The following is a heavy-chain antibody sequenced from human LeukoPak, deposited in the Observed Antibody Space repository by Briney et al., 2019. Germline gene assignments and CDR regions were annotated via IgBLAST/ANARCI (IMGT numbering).Heavy chain of an antibody. Sequence: GGSLRLSCAASGFTFSSYSMNWVRQAPGKGLEWVSSISSSSSYIYYADSVKGRFAISRDNAKNSLYLQMNSLRAEDTAVYYCARVVYGDYSYFQHWGQGTLVTVSS. CDR3: ARVVYGDYSYFQH. V-gene: IGHV3-21*01. CDR1: GFTFSSYS. J-gene: IGHJ1*01. D-gene: IGHD4-17*01. CDR2: ISSSSSYI.